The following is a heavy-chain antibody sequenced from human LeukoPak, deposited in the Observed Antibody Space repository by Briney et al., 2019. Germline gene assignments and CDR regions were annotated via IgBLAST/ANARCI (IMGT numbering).Heavy chain of an antibody. D-gene: IGHD6-19*01. CDR1: GGTFSSYA. CDR2: ISAYNGNT. CDR3: ARGPSIAVAGTDY. V-gene: IGHV1-18*01. Sequence: GSSVKVSCKASGGTFSSYAISWVRQAPGQGLEWMGWISAYNGNTNYAQKLQGRVTMTTDTSTSTAYMELRSLRSDDTAVYYCARGPSIAVAGTDYWGQGTLVTVSA. J-gene: IGHJ4*02.